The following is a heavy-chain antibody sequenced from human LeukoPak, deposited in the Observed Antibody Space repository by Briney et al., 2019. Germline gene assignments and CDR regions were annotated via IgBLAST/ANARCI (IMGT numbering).Heavy chain of an antibody. Sequence: GGSLRLSCAASGFTFSSYAMHWVRQAPGKGLEWVAVISYDGSNKYYADSVKGRFTISRDNSKNTLYLQMNSLRAEDTAVYYCARDGDHCSSTSCLGYWGRGTLVTVSS. J-gene: IGHJ4*02. CDR3: ARDGDHCSSTSCLGY. CDR1: GFTFSSYA. CDR2: ISYDGSNK. V-gene: IGHV3-30-3*01. D-gene: IGHD2-2*01.